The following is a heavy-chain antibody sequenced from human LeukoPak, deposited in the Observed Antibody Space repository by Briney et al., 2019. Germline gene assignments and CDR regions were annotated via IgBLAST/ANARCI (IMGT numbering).Heavy chain of an antibody. Sequence: PGRSLRLSCAASGFTFSSYGMHWVRQAPGKGLEWVAVISYDGSNKYYADSVKGRFTISRDNSKNTLYLQMNSLRAEDTAVYYCASWDSSSFDYYYYMDVWGKGTTVTVSS. J-gene: IGHJ6*03. D-gene: IGHD6-6*01. CDR3: ASWDSSSFDYYYYMDV. V-gene: IGHV3-30*03. CDR2: ISYDGSNK. CDR1: GFTFSSYG.